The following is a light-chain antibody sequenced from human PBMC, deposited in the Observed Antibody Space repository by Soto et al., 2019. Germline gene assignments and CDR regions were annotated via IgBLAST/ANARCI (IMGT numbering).Light chain of an antibody. J-gene: IGLJ1*01. CDR2: DVS. V-gene: IGLV2-14*01. Sequence: QSVLAQPASVSESPGQAITISCTGTSSDVGGYNYVSWYQQHPGKAPKLMIYDVSNRPSGVSNRFSGSKSGNTASLTISGLQAEDEADYYCSSYTSSTPYVFGTGTKATVL. CDR1: SSDVGGYNY. CDR3: SSYTSSTPYV.